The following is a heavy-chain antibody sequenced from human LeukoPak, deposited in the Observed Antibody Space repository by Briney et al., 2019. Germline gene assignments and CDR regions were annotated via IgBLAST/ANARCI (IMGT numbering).Heavy chain of an antibody. CDR1: GFTFSSYA. Sequence: GGSLRLSCAASGFTFSSYAITWVRQAPGKGLEWVSAVSSNGAKTYYADSVKGRFTISRDNYKNMVFLQMNSLRAEDTAVYYCCGSLPLYLNWFDPWGQGTLVTVSS. V-gene: IGHV3-23*01. D-gene: IGHD2-15*01. CDR3: CGSLPLYLNWFDP. CDR2: VSSNGAKT. J-gene: IGHJ5*02.